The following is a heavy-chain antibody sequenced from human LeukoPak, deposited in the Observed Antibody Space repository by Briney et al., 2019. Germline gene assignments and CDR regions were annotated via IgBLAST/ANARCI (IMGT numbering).Heavy chain of an antibody. CDR2: ISYDGSNK. Sequence: RSLRLSCAASGFTFSSYAMHWVRQAPGKGLEWVAVISYDGSNKYYADSVKGRFTISRDNSKNTLYLQMNSLRAEDTAVYYCARGRSPAGIWFGTEYYFDYWGQGTLVTVSS. CDR3: ARGRSPAGIWFGTEYYFDY. V-gene: IGHV3-30*01. CDR1: GFTFSSYA. J-gene: IGHJ4*02. D-gene: IGHD3-10*01.